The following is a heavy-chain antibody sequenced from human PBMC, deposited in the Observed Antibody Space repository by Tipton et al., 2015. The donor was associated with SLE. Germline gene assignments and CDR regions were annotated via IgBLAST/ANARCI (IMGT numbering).Heavy chain of an antibody. V-gene: IGHV3-30*04. CDR2: ISYDGSNK. Sequence: SLRLSCAASGFTFSSYAMHWVRQAPGKGLEWVAVISYDGSNKYYADSVKGRFTISRDNSKNTQYLQMNSLRAEDTAVYYCAREGKAAGIYWYFDLWGRGTLVTVSS. CDR1: GFTFSSYA. CDR3: AREGKAAGIYWYFDL. D-gene: IGHD6-13*01. J-gene: IGHJ2*01.